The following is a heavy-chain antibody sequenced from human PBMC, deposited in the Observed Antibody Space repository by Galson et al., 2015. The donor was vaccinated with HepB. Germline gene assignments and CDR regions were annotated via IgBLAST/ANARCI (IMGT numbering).Heavy chain of an antibody. V-gene: IGHV1-2*02. CDR3: AIPVYYDSSGYRLGAFDI. CDR2: INPNSGGT. J-gene: IGHJ3*02. D-gene: IGHD3-22*01. CDR1: GYTFTGYY. Sequence: SVKVSCKASGYTFTGYYMHWVRQAPGQGLEWMGWINPNSGGTNYAQKFQGRVTMTRDTSISTAYMELSRLRSDDTAVYYCAIPVYYDSSGYRLGAFDIWGQGTMVTVSS.